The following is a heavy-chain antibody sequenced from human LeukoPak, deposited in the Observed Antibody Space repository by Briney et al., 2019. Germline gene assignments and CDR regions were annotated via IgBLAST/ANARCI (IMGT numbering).Heavy chain of an antibody. CDR3: ARDLTVGPTTDYFDY. CDR1: GFTFSSYG. D-gene: IGHD1-26*01. V-gene: IGHV3-30*02. CDR2: IRYDGSNK. Sequence: GGSLRLSCAASGFTFSSYGMHWVRQARGKGLEWVTFIRYDGSNKYYADSVKGRFTISRDNSKNTLYLQMNSLRPEDTAVYYCARDLTVGPTTDYFDYWGQGTLVTVSS. J-gene: IGHJ4*02.